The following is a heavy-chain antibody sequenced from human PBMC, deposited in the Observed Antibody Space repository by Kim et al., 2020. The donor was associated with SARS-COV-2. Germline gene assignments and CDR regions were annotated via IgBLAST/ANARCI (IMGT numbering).Heavy chain of an antibody. Sequence: SETLSLTCTVSGGSISSSSYYWGWIRQPPGKGLEWIGSIYYSGSTYYNPSLKSRVTISVDTSKNQFSLMLSSVTAADTPVYYCARHSPYYYDSSGYYSGAFDIWGQGTMVTVSS. V-gene: IGHV4-39*01. D-gene: IGHD3-22*01. CDR3: ARHSPYYYDSSGYYSGAFDI. J-gene: IGHJ3*02. CDR2: IYYSGST. CDR1: GGSISSSSYY.